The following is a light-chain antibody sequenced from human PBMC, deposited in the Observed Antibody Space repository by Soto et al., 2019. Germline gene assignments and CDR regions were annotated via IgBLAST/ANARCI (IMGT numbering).Light chain of an antibody. CDR1: QSVRSS. CDR3: QQSYSTPTIT. V-gene: IGKV1-39*01. J-gene: IGKJ5*01. Sequence: DIVLTQSPSSLSSSLGERVTISCRASQSVRSSLAWYQQKPGQAPKLLIYAASSMPSGFPSRFSGSGSGTDFTLTISSLQPEDFATYHCQQSYSTPTITFGQGTRLEI. CDR2: AAS.